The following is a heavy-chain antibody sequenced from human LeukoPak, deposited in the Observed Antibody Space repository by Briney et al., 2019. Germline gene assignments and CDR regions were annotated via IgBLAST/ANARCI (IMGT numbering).Heavy chain of an antibody. J-gene: IGHJ4*02. V-gene: IGHV3-48*03. CDR1: GFTFSSYE. Sequence: PGGSLRLSCAASGFTFSSYEMNWVRQAPGKGLEWVSYISSSGSTIYYADSVKGRFTMSRDNAKNSLYLQMNSLRAEDTAVYYCARASRYYYDSSGYSYFDYWGQGTLITVSS. CDR3: ARASRYYYDSSGYSYFDY. CDR2: ISSSGSTI. D-gene: IGHD3-22*01.